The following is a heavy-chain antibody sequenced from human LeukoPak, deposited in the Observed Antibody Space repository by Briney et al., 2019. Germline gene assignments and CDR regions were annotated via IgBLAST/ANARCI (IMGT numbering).Heavy chain of an antibody. D-gene: IGHD3-9*01. V-gene: IGHV1-8*01. CDR1: GYTFTSYY. Sequence: ASVKVSCKASGYTFTSYYINWVRQATGQRLEWMGWMNPNSGNTGYAQKFKGRVTMTRNTSITTAYMELSSLRSEDTAVYYCARGSPGGRYFGWLLLDYWGQGTLVTVSS. CDR3: ARGSPGGRYFGWLLLDY. J-gene: IGHJ4*02. CDR2: MNPNSGNT.